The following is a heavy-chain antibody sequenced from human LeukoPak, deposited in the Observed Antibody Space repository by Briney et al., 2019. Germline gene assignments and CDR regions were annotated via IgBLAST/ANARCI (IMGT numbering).Heavy chain of an antibody. CDR3: ARIWNYYDSSGYIDY. CDR2: IYYIGST. V-gene: IGHV4-31*03. CDR1: GGSISSGGYY. D-gene: IGHD3-22*01. J-gene: IGHJ4*02. Sequence: SQTLSLTCTVSGGSISSGGYYWSWIRQHPGKGLEWIGYIYYIGSTYYNPFIKSRVTISVDTSKNQFSLKLSSVTAADTAVYYCARIWNYYDSSGYIDYCGQGTLVTVSS.